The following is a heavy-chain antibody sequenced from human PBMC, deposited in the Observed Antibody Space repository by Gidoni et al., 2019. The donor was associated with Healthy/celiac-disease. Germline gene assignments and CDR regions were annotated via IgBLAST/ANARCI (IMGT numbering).Heavy chain of an antibody. Sequence: ELQLVASGGGLVKPGGSLRLSCAASGFPFSSYSMNCVRQPPGKGLECVSSISSSSSYIYYADSVKGRFTISRDNAKNSLYLQMNSLRAEDTAVYYCAREYDSSGYYYYGMDVWGQGTTVTVSS. CDR3: AREYDSSGYYYYGMDV. D-gene: IGHD3-22*01. J-gene: IGHJ6*02. V-gene: IGHV3-21*01. CDR2: ISSSSSYI. CDR1: GFPFSSYS.